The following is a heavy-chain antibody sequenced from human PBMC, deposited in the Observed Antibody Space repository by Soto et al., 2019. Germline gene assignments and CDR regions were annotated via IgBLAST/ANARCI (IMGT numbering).Heavy chain of an antibody. CDR3: ARDPVDYDFWGYYYYYMDV. J-gene: IGHJ6*03. CDR2: INPSGGST. Sequence: QVQLVQSGAEVKKPGASVKVSCKASGYTFTSYYMHWVRQAPGQGLEWMGIINPSGGSTSYAQKFQGRVTMTRDTSTSTVYMELSSLRSEDTAVYYCARDPVDYDFWGYYYYYMDVWGKGTTVTVSS. CDR1: GYTFTSYY. D-gene: IGHD3-3*01. V-gene: IGHV1-46*03.